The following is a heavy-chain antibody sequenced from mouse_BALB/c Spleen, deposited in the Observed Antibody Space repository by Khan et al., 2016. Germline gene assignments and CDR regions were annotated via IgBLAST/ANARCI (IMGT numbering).Heavy chain of an antibody. Sequence: EVELVESGPDLVKPSQSLSLTCTVTGSSITSGYSWHWIRQFPGNNLEWLGYIHYSGPTTYNPSLKSRLSIPRDTSKNQFFLQLNSVTTEDTATYYCARLRNWYFAVWGAGTTVTVSS. J-gene: IGHJ1*01. CDR2: IHYSGPT. CDR3: ARLRNWYFAV. CDR1: GSSITSGYS. V-gene: IGHV3-1*02.